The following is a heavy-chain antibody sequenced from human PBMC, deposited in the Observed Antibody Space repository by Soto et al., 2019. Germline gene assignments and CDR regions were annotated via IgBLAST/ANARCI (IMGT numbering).Heavy chain of an antibody. CDR2: IIPIFGTA. Sequence: SVKVSCKASGGTFSSYAISWVRPAPGQGLEWMGGIIPIFGTANYAQKFQGRVTITADKSTSTAYMELSSLRSEDTAVYYCASHQEKTTTWVDPWGQGTLVTVSS. CDR3: ASHQEKTTTWVDP. D-gene: IGHD4-17*01. J-gene: IGHJ5*02. CDR1: GGTFSSYA. V-gene: IGHV1-69*06.